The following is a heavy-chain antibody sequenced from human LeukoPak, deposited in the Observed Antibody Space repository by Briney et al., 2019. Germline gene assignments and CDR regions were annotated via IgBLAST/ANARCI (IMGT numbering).Heavy chain of an antibody. CDR3: AKDVYGDYGGLDY. CDR2: IRGSDGST. J-gene: IGHJ4*02. V-gene: IGHV3-23*01. D-gene: IGHD4-17*01. CDR1: GFPFSTYA. Sequence: GGSLRLSCAASGFPFSTYAMSWVRQAPGKGLEWVSSIRGSDGSTYYADSVEGRFAISRDNSKNTLYLQMNSLRAEDTAVYYCAKDVYGDYGGLDYWGQGTLVTVSS.